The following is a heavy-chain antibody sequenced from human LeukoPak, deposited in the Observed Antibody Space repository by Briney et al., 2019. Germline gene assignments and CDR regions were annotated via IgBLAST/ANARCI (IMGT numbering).Heavy chain of an antibody. Sequence: SETLSLTCTVSGGSISSGNYYWSWIRQPAGKGLEWIGRIWADGAPTYRPSLKSRVTISVDTSKNQFSLRLSSVTAADTAVYYCATLLVVPAARGIDPWGQGTLVTVSS. V-gene: IGHV4-61*02. CDR2: IWADGAP. CDR1: GGSISSGNYY. D-gene: IGHD2-2*01. J-gene: IGHJ5*02. CDR3: ATLLVVPAARGIDP.